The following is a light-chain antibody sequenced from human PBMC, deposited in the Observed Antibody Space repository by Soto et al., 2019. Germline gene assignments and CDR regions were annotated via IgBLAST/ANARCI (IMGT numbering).Light chain of an antibody. CDR3: QQRSNWPRLT. Sequence: EIVLTQSPATLSLSPGERATLSCRASQSVSSYLAWYQQKPGQAPRLLIYDASNRATGIPARFSGSGSGTDFTLNISSLEPEDFAVYYCQQRSNWPRLTFGGGTKLEIK. V-gene: IGKV3-11*01. J-gene: IGKJ4*01. CDR1: QSVSSY. CDR2: DAS.